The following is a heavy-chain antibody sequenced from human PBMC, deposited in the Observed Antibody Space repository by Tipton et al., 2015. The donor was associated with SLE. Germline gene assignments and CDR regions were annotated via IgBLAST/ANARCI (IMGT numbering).Heavy chain of an antibody. V-gene: IGHV4-59*08. D-gene: IGHD6-6*01. CDR2: IYYSGST. CDR1: GGSISSYY. Sequence: TLSLTCTVSGGSISSYYWSWIRQPPGKGLEWIGYIYYSGSTNYNPSLKSRVTISIDTSKNQFSLKLSSVTAADTAVYYCARTLAAQIDYWGQGTLVTVSS. CDR3: ARTLAAQIDY. J-gene: IGHJ4*02.